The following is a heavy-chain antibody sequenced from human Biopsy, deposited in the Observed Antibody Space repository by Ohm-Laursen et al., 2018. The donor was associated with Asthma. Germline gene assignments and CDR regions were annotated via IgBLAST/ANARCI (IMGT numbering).Heavy chain of an antibody. Sequence: SETLSLTCTVSGGSIRTTNQYWGWIRQPPGKGLEWMGSISYTGSAYHNPSLKSRVTISVDTSKNHFSLKLSSVAAADTAVYYCARHWDWGSFFDYWGQGTPVTVSS. D-gene: IGHD7-27*01. CDR2: ISYTGSA. J-gene: IGHJ4*02. CDR3: ARHWDWGSFFDY. V-gene: IGHV4-39*01. CDR1: GGSIRTTNQY.